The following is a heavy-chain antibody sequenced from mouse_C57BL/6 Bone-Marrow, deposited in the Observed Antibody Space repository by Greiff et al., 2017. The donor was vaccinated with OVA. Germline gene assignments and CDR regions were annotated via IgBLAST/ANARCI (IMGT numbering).Heavy chain of an antibody. J-gene: IGHJ1*03. CDR2: IDPNSGGT. Sequence: QVQLQQPGAELVKPGASVKLSCKASGYTFTSYWMHWVKQRPGRGLEWIGRIDPNSGGTKYNEKFKSKATLTVDKPSSTAYMQLSSLTSEDSAVYDGASPDGYNHWYFDVWGTGTTGTVSS. D-gene: IGHD2-3*01. CDR3: ASPDGYNHWYFDV. V-gene: IGHV1-72*01. CDR1: GYTFTSYW.